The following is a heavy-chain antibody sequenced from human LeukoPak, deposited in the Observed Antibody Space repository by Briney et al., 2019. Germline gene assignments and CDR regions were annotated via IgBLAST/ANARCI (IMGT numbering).Heavy chain of an antibody. CDR1: GSTFSNYW. D-gene: IGHD5-12*01. CDR3: VRDGGVSGYDLLDY. V-gene: IGHV3-7*01. CDR2: INQDGSEE. Sequence: PGGSLRLSCAASGSTFSNYWMSWVRQAPGKGLEWVAHINQDGSEEHYMDSVKARFIISRGNAKNSLSLQMDSLRAEDTAVYYCVRDGGVSGYDLLDYWGQGTLVTVSS. J-gene: IGHJ4*02.